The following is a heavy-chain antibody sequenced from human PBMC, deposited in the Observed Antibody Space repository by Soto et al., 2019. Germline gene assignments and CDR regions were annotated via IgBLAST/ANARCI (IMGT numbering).Heavy chain of an antibody. D-gene: IGHD6-13*01. CDR1: GYNFNAFD. Sequence: QVQLVQSGAEVKKPGASVKVSCKTSGYNFNAFDIHWVRQAAGQGLEWMGSMNPNSGNTALPQKFEGRVTLTRSTSTTTAYMELSSLTSADTAVYYCARNLAVVPGYLRHWGQGTRVIVSS. V-gene: IGHV1-8*01. J-gene: IGHJ1*01. CDR3: ARNLAVVPGYLRH. CDR2: MNPNSGNT.